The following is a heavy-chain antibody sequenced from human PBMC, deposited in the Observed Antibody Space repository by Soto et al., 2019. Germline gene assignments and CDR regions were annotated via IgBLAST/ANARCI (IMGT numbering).Heavy chain of an antibody. J-gene: IGHJ4*02. Sequence: QVQLQESGPGLVKPSETLSLTCTVSGGSISNVNYCLSWISQSPDKGLEWIGHIYNGGSTYNNPSLKSLVTISVDTSKNQFSLQWSSVSAADTAVDYWARGPSGDKVDYLGQGTLVNVSS. V-gene: IGHV4-30-4*01. CDR1: GGSISNVNYC. CDR2: IYNGGST. D-gene: IGHD7-27*01. CDR3: ARGPSGDKVDY.